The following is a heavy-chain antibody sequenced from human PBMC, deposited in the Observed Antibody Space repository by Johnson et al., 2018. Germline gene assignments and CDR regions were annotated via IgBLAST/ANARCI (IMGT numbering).Heavy chain of an antibody. Sequence: QVQLVQSGAEVKKPGASVKVSCKASGYTFTTYPMHWVRQAPGQRLEWMGWINAGNGNTKYSQKFQVRVTITRDTSASTAYMELSSLRSEDTAVYYCARGRSGVRGINAFDIWGQGTMVTVSS. J-gene: IGHJ3*02. CDR1: GYTFTTYP. D-gene: IGHD3-10*01. CDR2: INAGNGNT. V-gene: IGHV1-3*01. CDR3: ARGRSGVRGINAFDI.